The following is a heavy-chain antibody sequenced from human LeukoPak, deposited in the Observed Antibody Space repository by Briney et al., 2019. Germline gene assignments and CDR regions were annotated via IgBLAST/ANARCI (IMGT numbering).Heavy chain of an antibody. D-gene: IGHD2-15*01. J-gene: IGHJ5*02. V-gene: IGHV1-2*02. CDR3: ARDRVVVVAATDLGSGCNWFDP. CDR2: INPNSGGT. CDR1: GCSFTDYY. Sequence: ASVKVSCKTSGCSFTDYYMHWVRQAPGQGLEWMGWINPNSGGTSAAQKFQGRVTMTRDTSITTVYMEVSWLTSDDTAIYYCARDRVVVVAATDLGSGCNWFDPWGQGTLVTVSS.